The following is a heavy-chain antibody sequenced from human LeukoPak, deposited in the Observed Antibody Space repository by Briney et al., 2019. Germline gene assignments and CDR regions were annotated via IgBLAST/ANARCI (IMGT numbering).Heavy chain of an antibody. J-gene: IGHJ4*02. CDR1: GFTFSSYA. D-gene: IGHD3-10*01. CDR2: ISGSGGST. Sequence: GGSLRLSCAASGFTFSSYAMSWVRQAPGKGLEWVSAISGSGGSTYYADSVKGRFTISRDNSKNTLYLQMNSLRAEDTAVYYCAKSPGLLWFGEFIVGYFDYWGQGTLVTVSS. CDR3: AKSPGLLWFGEFIVGYFDY. V-gene: IGHV3-23*01.